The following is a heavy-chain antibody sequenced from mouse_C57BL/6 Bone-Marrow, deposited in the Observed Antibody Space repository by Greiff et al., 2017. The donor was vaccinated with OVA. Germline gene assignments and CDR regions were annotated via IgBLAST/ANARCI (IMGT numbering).Heavy chain of an antibody. J-gene: IGHJ1*03. D-gene: IGHD1-1*01. CDR2: IYPGDGDT. CDR1: GYAFSSSW. V-gene: IGHV1-82*01. Sequence: QVQLKESGPELVKPGASVKISCKASGYAFSSSWMNWVKQRPGKGLEWIGRIYPGDGDTNYNGKFKGKATLTADKSSSTAYMQLSSLTSEDSAVYFVARSHYYGSSYWYFDVWGTGTTVTVSS. CDR3: ARSHYYGSSYWYFDV.